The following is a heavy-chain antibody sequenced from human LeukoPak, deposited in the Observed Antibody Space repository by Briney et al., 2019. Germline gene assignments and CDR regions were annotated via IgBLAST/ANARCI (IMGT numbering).Heavy chain of an antibody. J-gene: IGHJ4*02. CDR1: GFTFSDYY. CDR3: ARVTTVVKDFDY. CDR2: ISSSSSYI. D-gene: IGHD4-23*01. Sequence: PGGSLRLSCAASGFTFSDYYMSWIRQAPGKGLEWVSSISSSSSYIYYADSVKGRFTISRDNAKNSLYLQMNSLRAEDTAVYYCARVTTVVKDFDYWGQGTLVTVSS. V-gene: IGHV3-11*06.